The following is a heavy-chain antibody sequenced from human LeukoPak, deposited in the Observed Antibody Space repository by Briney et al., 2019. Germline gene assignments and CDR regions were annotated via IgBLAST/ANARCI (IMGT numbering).Heavy chain of an antibody. CDR2: MTGSGSIT. CDR1: GFTFSSYA. J-gene: IGHJ3*02. Sequence: GGSLRLSCAASGFTFSSYAMSWVRQAPGKGLECVSTMTGSGSITRYADSVRGRFTTSRDNAKNSLYLQLNSLRAEDTAVYYCAREFGLRAVKDAFDIWGQGTMVTVSS. V-gene: IGHV3-23*01. CDR3: AREFGLRAVKDAFDI. D-gene: IGHD3-10*01.